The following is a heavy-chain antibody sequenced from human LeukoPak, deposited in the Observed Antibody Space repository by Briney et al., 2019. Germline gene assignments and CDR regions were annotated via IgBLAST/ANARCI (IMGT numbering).Heavy chain of an antibody. V-gene: IGHV4-31*03. D-gene: IGHD6-19*01. Sequence: SSETLSLTCTVSGGSISSGGYYWSWIRQHPGKGLEWIGYIYYSGSTYYNPSLKSRVTISVDTSKNQFSLKLSSVTAADTAVYYCARGPGTVAGHYYYYGMDVWGQGTTVTVSS. CDR3: ARGPGTVAGHYYYYGMDV. J-gene: IGHJ6*02. CDR1: GGSISSGGYY. CDR2: IYYSGST.